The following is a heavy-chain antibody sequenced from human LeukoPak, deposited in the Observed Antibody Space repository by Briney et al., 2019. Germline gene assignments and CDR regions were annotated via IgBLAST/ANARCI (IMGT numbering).Heavy chain of an antibody. CDR1: GFTFSSYS. Sequence: PGASLRLSCAASGFTFSSYSMNWVRQAPGKGLEWVSSISSSSSYIYYADSVKGRFSISRDNAKNSLYLQMNSLRAEDTAVYYCARDASASWDYFDYWGQGTLVTVSS. CDR2: ISSSSSYI. D-gene: IGHD6-25*01. CDR3: ARDASASWDYFDY. J-gene: IGHJ4*02. V-gene: IGHV3-21*01.